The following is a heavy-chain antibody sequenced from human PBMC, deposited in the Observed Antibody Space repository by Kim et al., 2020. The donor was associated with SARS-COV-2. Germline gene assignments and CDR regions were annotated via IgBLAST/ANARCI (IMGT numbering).Heavy chain of an antibody. D-gene: IGHD3-16*01. CDR1: GGSFSGYY. V-gene: IGHV4-34*01. Sequence: SETLSLTCAVYGGSFSGYYWSWIRQPPGKGLEWIGEINHSGRTNYNPSLKSRVTISVDTSKNQFSLKLTSVTAADTAVYYCARRLSNTSGWGSPYSDLWGQGTLVTVSS. CDR2: INHSGRT. CDR3: ARRLSNTSGWGSPYSDL. J-gene: IGHJ4*02.